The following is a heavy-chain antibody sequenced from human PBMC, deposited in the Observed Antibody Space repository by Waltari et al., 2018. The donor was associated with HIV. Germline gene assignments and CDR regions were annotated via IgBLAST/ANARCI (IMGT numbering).Heavy chain of an antibody. CDR1: EFTFSSYG. Sequence: QVQLVESGGGVVQPGRSLRLSCAASEFTFSSYGMHWVRRAAGKGLEWVAVIWYDGSNKYYADSVKGRFTISRDNSKNTLYLQMNSLRAEDTAVYYCARNRMVGGFDAFDIWGQGTMVTVSS. V-gene: IGHV3-33*01. J-gene: IGHJ3*02. D-gene: IGHD3-10*01. CDR2: IWYDGSNK. CDR3: ARNRMVGGFDAFDI.